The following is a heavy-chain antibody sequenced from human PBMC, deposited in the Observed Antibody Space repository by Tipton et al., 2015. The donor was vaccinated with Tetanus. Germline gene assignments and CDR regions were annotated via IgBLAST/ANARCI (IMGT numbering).Heavy chain of an antibody. Sequence: TLSLTCTVSGGSISSGGYYWSWIRQHPGKGLEWIGCIYYSGSTYYNPSLKSRVTISVDTSKNQFSLKLYSVTAADTAVYYCARGDPTNEPLNYWGQGTLVTVSS. D-gene: IGHD1-1*01. CDR1: GGSISSGGYY. CDR3: ARGDPTNEPLNY. CDR2: IYYSGST. J-gene: IGHJ4*02. V-gene: IGHV4-31*03.